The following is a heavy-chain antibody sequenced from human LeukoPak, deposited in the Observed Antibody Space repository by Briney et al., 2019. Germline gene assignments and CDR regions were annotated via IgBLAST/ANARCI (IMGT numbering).Heavy chain of an antibody. V-gene: IGHV4-31*03. Sequence: SETLSLTCTVSGGPIISGGHYWSWIRQHPGKGLEWVGCVRNMGGTYSNPSLESRLLISRDTSKNQFSLRLTSVTAADTAVYFCARSKTSRTVGGDVAFDIWRQGAMVTVSP. J-gene: IGHJ3*02. CDR2: VRNMGGT. D-gene: IGHD3-16*01. CDR1: GGPIISGGHY. CDR3: ARSKTSRTVGGDVAFDI.